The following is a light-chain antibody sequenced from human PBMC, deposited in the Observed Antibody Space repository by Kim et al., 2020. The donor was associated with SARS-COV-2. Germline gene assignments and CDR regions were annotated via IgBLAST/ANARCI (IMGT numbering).Light chain of an antibody. CDR2: DVT. CDR1: SSDVGGDDY. V-gene: IGLV2-14*03. CDR3: SSYTPSSTWV. J-gene: IGLJ3*02. Sequence: GQSITFTCTGTSSDVGGDDYVSWYQQHPVKAPKLIIYDVTHRPSGVSHRFSGSKSGNTASLTISGLQAEDEADYYCSSYTPSSTWVFGGGTQLTVL.